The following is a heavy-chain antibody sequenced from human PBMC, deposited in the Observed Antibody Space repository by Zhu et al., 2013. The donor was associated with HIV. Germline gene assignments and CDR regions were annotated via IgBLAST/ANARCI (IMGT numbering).Heavy chain of an antibody. J-gene: IGHJ5*02. D-gene: IGHD2-2*01. Sequence: QVQLVQSGAEVKKPGASVKVSCKASGYTFTGYYMHWVRQAPGQGLEWMGWINPNSGGTNYAQKFQGWVTMTRDTSISTAYMELSRLRSDDTAVYYCARANAKGVVVPAANNWFDPGAREPWSPSPQ. CDR3: ARANAKGVVVPAANNWFDP. V-gene: IGHV1-2*04. CDR1: GYTFTGYY. CDR2: INPNSGGT.